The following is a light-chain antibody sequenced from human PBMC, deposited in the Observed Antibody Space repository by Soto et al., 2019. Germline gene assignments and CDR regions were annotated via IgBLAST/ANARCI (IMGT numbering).Light chain of an antibody. J-gene: IGLJ2*01. V-gene: IGLV1-51*01. CDR2: DNN. CDR3: GTWDSSLSAVL. CDR1: SSNIGNNY. Sequence: QSVLTQPPSVSAAPGQKVTISCSGSSSNIGNNYVSWYQQLPGTAPKLLIYDNNKRPSGIPDRFSGSKSGTSATLGITGLQTGDEDDYYCGTWDSSLSAVLFGGGTKVTVL.